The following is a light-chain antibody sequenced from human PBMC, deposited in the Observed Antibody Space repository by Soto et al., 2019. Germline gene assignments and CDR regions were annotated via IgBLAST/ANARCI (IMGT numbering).Light chain of an antibody. Sequence: DIVMTQSPDSLAVSLGERATINCKSSQSVLYSSNNKNYLAWYQQKPGQPPKLLIYRASTRESGVPDRFSGSGSGTDVTLTISSVQAEDVAVYYCQQYYSTLPTFGQGTKVEIK. J-gene: IGKJ1*01. V-gene: IGKV4-1*01. CDR1: QSVLYSSNNKNY. CDR3: QQYYSTLPT. CDR2: RAS.